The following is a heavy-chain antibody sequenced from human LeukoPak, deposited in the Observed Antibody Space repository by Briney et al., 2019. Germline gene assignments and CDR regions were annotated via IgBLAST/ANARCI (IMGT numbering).Heavy chain of an antibody. V-gene: IGHV5-51*01. Sequence: GESLKISCKGSGYSFTSYWIGWVRQMPGKGLEWMGIIYPGDSDTRYSPSFQGQVTISADKSISTAYLQWSSLKASDTGMYYCARRCSSHIYYFDYWGQGTLVTVSS. CDR3: ARRCSSHIYYFDY. J-gene: IGHJ4*02. CDR1: GYSFTSYW. D-gene: IGHD2-15*01. CDR2: IYPGDSDT.